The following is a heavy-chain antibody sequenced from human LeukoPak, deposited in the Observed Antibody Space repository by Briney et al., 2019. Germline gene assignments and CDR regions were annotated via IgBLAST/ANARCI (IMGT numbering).Heavy chain of an antibody. D-gene: IGHD6-13*01. Sequence: ASVKVSCKASGYTFTGYYMHWVRQAPGQGLEWMGWINPNSGGTNYAQKFQGRVTMTRDTSISTAYMELSRLRSDDTAVYYCARVPSIAAVPFDYWGQGTLVTVSS. CDR2: INPNSGGT. V-gene: IGHV1-2*02. J-gene: IGHJ4*02. CDR3: ARVPSIAAVPFDY. CDR1: GYTFTGYY.